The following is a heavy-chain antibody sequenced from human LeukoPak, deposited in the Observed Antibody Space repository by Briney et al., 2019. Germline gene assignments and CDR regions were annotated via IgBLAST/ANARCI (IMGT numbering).Heavy chain of an antibody. J-gene: IGHJ5*02. CDR3: ARGDPHADL. V-gene: IGHV3-48*04. Sequence: GGSLRLSCSASGFTFNTYAMSWVRQAPGKGLEWIADITISGHTKNYADSVKGRFTISRDNAGTSLFLQMNSLRVEDTGVYYCARGDPHADLWGQGTLVTVSS. CDR2: ITISGHTK. CDR1: GFTFNTYA.